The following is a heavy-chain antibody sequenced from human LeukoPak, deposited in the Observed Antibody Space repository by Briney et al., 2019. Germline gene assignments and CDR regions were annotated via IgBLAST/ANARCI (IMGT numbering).Heavy chain of an antibody. CDR1: GFTFSTYG. CDR3: AREFGHNRWYFDY. Sequence: PGGSLRLSCAASGFTFSTYGMHWVRQAPGKGLQWVAFIRDDGSTKYYADSVKGRFTISRDNSKNTLYLQMNSLRAEDTAVYYCAREFGHNRWYFDYWGQGALVTVSS. D-gene: IGHD5-24*01. J-gene: IGHJ4*02. CDR2: IRDDGSTK. V-gene: IGHV3-30*02.